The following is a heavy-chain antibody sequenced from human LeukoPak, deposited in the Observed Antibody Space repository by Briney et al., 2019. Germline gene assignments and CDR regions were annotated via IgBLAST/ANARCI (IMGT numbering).Heavy chain of an antibody. Sequence: GSSVKVSCNASGGSSSGYAISCLRQAPGQGLEWMGGIIPIFGTANYAQKFQGRVTITADESTSTAYMELSSLRSEDTAVYYCARLLRYSGCGFCSAGYGMDVWGQGTTVTVSS. CDR2: IIPIFGTA. V-gene: IGHV1-69*01. D-gene: IGHD5-12*01. CDR1: GGSSSGYA. J-gene: IGHJ6*02. CDR3: ARLLRYSGCGFCSAGYGMDV.